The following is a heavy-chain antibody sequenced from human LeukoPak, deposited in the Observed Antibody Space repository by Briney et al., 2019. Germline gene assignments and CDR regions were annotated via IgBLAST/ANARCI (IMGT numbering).Heavy chain of an antibody. D-gene: IGHD3-10*01. V-gene: IGHV3-30-3*01. Sequence: PGGSLSLSCGASGFTLGTYIMHWVRQAPGKGLQWVAAVASDGSQTSYIESVRGRFTISRDNSKNTLYLQMNTLRAEDTAVYFCARERQDTIVHSGAFDIWGQGTMVTVSS. CDR1: GFTLGTYI. CDR3: ARERQDTIVHSGAFDI. CDR2: VASDGSQT. J-gene: IGHJ3*02.